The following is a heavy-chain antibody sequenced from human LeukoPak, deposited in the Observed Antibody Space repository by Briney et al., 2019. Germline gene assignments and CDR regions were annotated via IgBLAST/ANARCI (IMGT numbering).Heavy chain of an antibody. Sequence: GGSLRLSCAASGFTFSSYAMSWVRQAPGKGLEWVSAIIGSGGSTYYTDSMKGRFTISRHNSKNTLDLQMNSLRAEDTAVYYCAKGVTGVAGRHYFDYWGQGTLVTVSS. CDR1: GFTFSSYA. CDR3: AKGVTGVAGRHYFDY. D-gene: IGHD6-19*01. J-gene: IGHJ4*02. CDR2: IIGSGGST. V-gene: IGHV3-23*01.